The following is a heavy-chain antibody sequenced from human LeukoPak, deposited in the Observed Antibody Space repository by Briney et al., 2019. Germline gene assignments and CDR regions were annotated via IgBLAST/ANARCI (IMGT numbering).Heavy chain of an antibody. D-gene: IGHD6-13*01. J-gene: IGHJ4*02. CDR3: AGGRQLGY. CDR2: IKEDGSEK. CDR1: GFTFSNYW. V-gene: IGHV3-7*01. Sequence: GGSLRLSCAASGFTFSNYWMSWVRQAPGKGLEWVANIKEDGSEKYYVDSVKGRFAISRDNARNSLYLQMNSLRAEDTAVYYCAGGRQLGYWGQGTLVTVSS.